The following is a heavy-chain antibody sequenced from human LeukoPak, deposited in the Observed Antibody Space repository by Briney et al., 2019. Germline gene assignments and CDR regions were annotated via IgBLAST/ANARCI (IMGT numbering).Heavy chain of an antibody. CDR3: ARDYLWGSYRYTPLDY. D-gene: IGHD3-16*02. CDR2: ISYDGNNK. V-gene: IGHV3-30*03. CDR1: GFTFSTAW. Sequence: GGSLRLSCAASGFTFSTAWMIWVRQAPGKGLEWVAVISYDGNNKYYADSVKGRLTISRDNSKNTLYLQMNSLRAEDTAVYYCARDYLWGSYRYTPLDYWGQGTLVTVSS. J-gene: IGHJ4*02.